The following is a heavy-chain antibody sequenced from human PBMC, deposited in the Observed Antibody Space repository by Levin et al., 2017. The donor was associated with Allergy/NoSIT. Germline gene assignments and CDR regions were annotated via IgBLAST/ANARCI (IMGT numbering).Heavy chain of an antibody. CDR3: ASTYGDYRAFDY. V-gene: IGHV3-11*03. J-gene: IGHJ4*02. CDR2: ISSSNSYT. D-gene: IGHD4-17*01. CDR1: GFTFSDYD. Sequence: GGSLRLSCAASGFTFSDYDLNWIRQAPGKGLEWVAYISSSNSYTNYADSVKGRFTISRDNAKNSLYLQMNSLRAEDTAVYYCASTYGDYRAFDYWGQGTLVTVSS.